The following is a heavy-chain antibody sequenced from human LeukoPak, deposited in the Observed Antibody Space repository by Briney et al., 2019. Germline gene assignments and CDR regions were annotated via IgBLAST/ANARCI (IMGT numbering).Heavy chain of an antibody. CDR3: ARGGPTTYYYDSSGPNDY. CDR2: MSPNSGNT. J-gene: IGHJ4*02. V-gene: IGHV1-8*01. D-gene: IGHD3-22*01. Sequence: ASVKVSCKASGYTFTSYDINWVRQATGQGLEWMGWMSPNSGNTGYAQKFQGRVTMTRNTSISTAYMELSSLRSEDTAVYYCARGGPTTYYYDSSGPNDYWGQGTLVTVSS. CDR1: GYTFTSYD.